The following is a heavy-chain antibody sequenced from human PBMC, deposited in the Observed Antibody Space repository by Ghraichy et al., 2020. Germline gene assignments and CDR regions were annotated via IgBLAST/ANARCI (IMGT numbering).Heavy chain of an antibody. CDR2: IWYDGSNK. J-gene: IGHJ4*02. CDR3: AREYSSSSHYFDY. V-gene: IGHV3-33*08. CDR1: GFTFSSYG. Sequence: GESLNISCAASGFTFSSYGMHWVRQAPGKGLEWVAVIWYDGSNKYYADSVKGRFTISRDNSKNTLYLQMNSLRAEDTAVYYCAREYSSSSHYFDYWGQGTLVTVSS. D-gene: IGHD6-6*01.